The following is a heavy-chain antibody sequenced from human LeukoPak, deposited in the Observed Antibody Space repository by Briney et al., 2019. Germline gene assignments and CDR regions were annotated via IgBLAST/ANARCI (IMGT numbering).Heavy chain of an antibody. CDR1: GSTFSSYW. D-gene: IGHD3-3*01. CDR2: IKSDGSST. CDR3: ARVRYYDFWSGYYSDFDY. V-gene: IGHV3-74*01. J-gene: IGHJ4*02. Sequence: GGSLRLSCAASGSTFSSYWMHWVRQAPGKGLVWVSRIKSDGSSTTYADGVKGRFTISRDNVKNTLYLQMNSLRVEDTAVYYCARVRYYDFWSGYYSDFDYWGQGTLVTVSS.